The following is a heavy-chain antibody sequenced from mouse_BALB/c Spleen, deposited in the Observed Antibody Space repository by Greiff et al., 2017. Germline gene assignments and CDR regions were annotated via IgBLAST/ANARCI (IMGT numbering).Heavy chain of an antibody. V-gene: IGHV1-18*01. CDR3: ARSVYGYDTFAY. CDR1: GYTFTEYT. J-gene: IGHJ3*01. D-gene: IGHD2-2*01. Sequence: EVQLQQSGSELVKPGASVKISCKTSGYTFTEYTMHWVKQSHGKSLEWIGGINPNNGGTSYNQKFKGKATLTVDKSSSTAYMELRSLTSDDSAVYFCARSVYGYDTFAYWGQGTLVTVSA. CDR2: INPNNGGT.